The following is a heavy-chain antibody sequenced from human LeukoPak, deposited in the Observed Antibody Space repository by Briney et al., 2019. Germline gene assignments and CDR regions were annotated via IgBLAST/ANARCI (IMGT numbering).Heavy chain of an antibody. Sequence: GGSLRLSCAASGFTFSSYSMNWVRQAPGKGPEWVSSISSSSSYIYYADSVKGRFTISRDNAKNSLYLQMNSLRAEDTAVYYCARGSVGGVVVAAMTPDAEYFQHWGQGTLVTVSS. D-gene: IGHD2-15*01. V-gene: IGHV3-21*01. CDR3: ARGSVGGVVVAAMTPDAEYFQH. CDR2: ISSSSSYI. CDR1: GFTFSSYS. J-gene: IGHJ1*01.